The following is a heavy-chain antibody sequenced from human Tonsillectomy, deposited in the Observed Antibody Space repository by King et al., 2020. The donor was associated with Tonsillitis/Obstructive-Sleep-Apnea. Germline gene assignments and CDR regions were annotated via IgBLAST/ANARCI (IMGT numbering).Heavy chain of an antibody. V-gene: IGHV3-15*01. CDR1: GFTFSKAW. Sequence: DVQLVESGGGLIKPGGSLRLSCAASGFTFSKAWMSWVRQAPGKGLEWVGRFKSKTDGGTTDYAAPVKGRFTISRDDSKNTLYLQMNSLKTEDTAVYYCTTGPVVTPEDYWGQGTMVTVSS. J-gene: IGHJ4*02. CDR2: FKSKTDGGTT. CDR3: TTGPVVTPEDY. D-gene: IGHD4-23*01.